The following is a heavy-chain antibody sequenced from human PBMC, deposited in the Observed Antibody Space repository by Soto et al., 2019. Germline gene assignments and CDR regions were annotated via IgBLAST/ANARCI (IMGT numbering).Heavy chain of an antibody. CDR3: AADLGYCSSTSCYFYYYGMDV. V-gene: IGHV1-58*02. CDR1: GFTFTSSA. Sequence: QMQLVQSGPEVKKPGTSVKVSCKASGFTFTSSAMQWVRPARGQRLEWLGWIVVGSGNTNYAQKFQERVTITRDMSTSTAYMERSSLRSEDTAVYYCAADLGYCSSTSCYFYYYGMDVWCQGTTVTVSS. CDR2: IVVGSGNT. J-gene: IGHJ6*02. D-gene: IGHD2-2*01.